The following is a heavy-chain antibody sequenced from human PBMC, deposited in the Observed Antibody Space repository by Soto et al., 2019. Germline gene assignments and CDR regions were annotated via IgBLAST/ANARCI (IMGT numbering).Heavy chain of an antibody. J-gene: IGHJ6*02. V-gene: IGHV3-23*01. CDR2: ISGSGGST. Sequence: GGSLRLSCAASGFTFSSYAMSWVRQAPGKGLEWVSAISGSGGSTYYADSVKGRFTISRDNSKNTLYLQMNSLRAEDTAVYYCAREYTAWPLAYGLDVWGQGTTVTVSS. D-gene: IGHD2-2*02. CDR1: GFTFSSYA. CDR3: AREYTAWPLAYGLDV.